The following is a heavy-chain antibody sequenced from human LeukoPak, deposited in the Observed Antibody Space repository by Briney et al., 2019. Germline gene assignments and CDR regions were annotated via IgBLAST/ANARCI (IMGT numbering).Heavy chain of an antibody. CDR2: IKQDGSEK. V-gene: IGHV3-7*01. CDR3: ARVSFSVSGIRGSFDAFDI. CDR1: GFTFSSYW. J-gene: IGHJ3*02. D-gene: IGHD2-15*01. Sequence: GGSLRLSCAASGFTFSSYWMSWVRQAPGKGLEWVANIKQDGSEKYYVDSVKGRFTISRDNAKNSLYLQMNSLRAEDTAVYYCARVSFSVSGIRGSFDAFDIWGQGTMVTVSS.